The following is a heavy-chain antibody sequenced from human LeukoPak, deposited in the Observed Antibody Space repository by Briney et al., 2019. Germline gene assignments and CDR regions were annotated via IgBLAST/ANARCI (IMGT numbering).Heavy chain of an antibody. CDR3: VRYPMDV. V-gene: IGHV3-33*01. Sequence: GGSLRLSCAASGFTFSSYGMHWVRQAPGKGLEWVAVIWYDGSNKYYADSVKGRFTISRDNAKNSLYLQMNSLRADDTAVYYCVRYPMDVWGQGTTVTVSS. CDR2: IWYDGSNK. J-gene: IGHJ6*02. CDR1: GFTFSSYG.